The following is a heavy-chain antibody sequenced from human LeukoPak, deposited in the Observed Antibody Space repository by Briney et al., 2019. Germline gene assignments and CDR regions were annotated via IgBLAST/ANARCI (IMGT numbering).Heavy chain of an antibody. J-gene: IGHJ3*02. CDR3: ARGMGGSTEGSI. V-gene: IGHV3-48*01. CDR2: ISSSSSTI. Sequence: PGGTVRLSCEASGFTFSSYSMNWVRQAPGKGLEWVSYISSSSSTIYYADSVKGRFTISRDNAKNSLYLQMNSLRAEDTAVYYCARGMGGSTEGSIWGQGTMVTVSS. CDR1: GFTFSSYS. D-gene: IGHD1-7*01.